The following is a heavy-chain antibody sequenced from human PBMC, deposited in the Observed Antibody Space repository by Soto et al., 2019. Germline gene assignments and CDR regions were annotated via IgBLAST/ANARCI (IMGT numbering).Heavy chain of an antibody. CDR3: ARPRNGAGYYLDS. CDR1: GFTFSLDA. CDR2: ISSNGGST. D-gene: IGHD3-10*01. J-gene: IGHJ4*02. V-gene: IGHV3-64*01. Sequence: EVQLVESGGGLVQPGGSLRLSCAASGFTFSLDAMHWVRQAPGKGLEYVSGISSNGGSTYYANSVKGRFTISRDNSKNTVYLQMGSLRSEDMAVYYCARPRNGAGYYLDSWGQGTLVTVSS.